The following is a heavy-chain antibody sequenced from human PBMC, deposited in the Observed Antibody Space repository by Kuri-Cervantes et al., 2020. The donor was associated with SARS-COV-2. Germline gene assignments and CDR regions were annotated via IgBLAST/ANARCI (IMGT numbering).Heavy chain of an antibody. CDR2: INPNSGGT. CDR3: ARSSMYREAEEHYYYYYGMDV. V-gene: IGHV1-2*04. CDR1: GYTFTGYY. Sequence: ASVKVSCKASGYTFTGYYMHWVRQAPGQGLEWMGWINPNSGGTNYAQKFQGWVTMTRDTSISTAYMELSRLRSDDTAVYYCARSSMYREAEEHYYYYYGMDVWGQGTTVTVPS. D-gene: IGHD3-10*02. J-gene: IGHJ6*02.